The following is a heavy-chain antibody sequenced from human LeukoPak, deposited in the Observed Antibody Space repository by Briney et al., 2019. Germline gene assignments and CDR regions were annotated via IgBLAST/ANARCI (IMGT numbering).Heavy chain of an antibody. J-gene: IGHJ5*02. CDR3: ARGSIPTTGWFDP. CDR2: INHSGST. V-gene: IGHV4-34*01. D-gene: IGHD4-11*01. CDR1: GGSFSGYY. Sequence: PSETLSLTCAVYGGSFSGYYWSWIRQPPGKGLEWIGEINHSGSTNYNPSLKSRVTISVDTSKNQFSLKLSSVTAADTVVYYCARGSIPTTGWFDPWGQGTLVTVSS.